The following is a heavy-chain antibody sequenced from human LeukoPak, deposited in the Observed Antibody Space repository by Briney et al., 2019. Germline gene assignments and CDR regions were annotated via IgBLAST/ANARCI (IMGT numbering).Heavy chain of an antibody. J-gene: IGHJ6*02. CDR2: INPSGGST. Sequence: GASVKVSCKASGYTFTSYYIYWVRQAPGQGLEWMGIINPSGGSTSYAQKFQGRVTMTRDTSTSTVYMELSSLRSEDTAVYYCARELTWELLSLGLSYYYGMDVWGQGTTVTVSS. D-gene: IGHD1-26*01. CDR1: GYTFTSYY. V-gene: IGHV1-46*01. CDR3: ARELTWELLSLGLSYYYGMDV.